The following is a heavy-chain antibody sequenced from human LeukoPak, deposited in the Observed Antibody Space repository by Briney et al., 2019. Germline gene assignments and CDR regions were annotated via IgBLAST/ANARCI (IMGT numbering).Heavy chain of an antibody. CDR2: ISSSGNT. Sequence: GGSLGLSCAASGFTFSRSAMTWVRQTPGKGLDWVSSISSSGNTYYADSVKGRFTISRDNSKIMLYLQMNSLRAEDTAVYYCVKGRISEDGLDFWGQGTLVTVSS. CDR1: GFTFSRSA. CDR3: VKGRISEDGLDF. J-gene: IGHJ4*02. V-gene: IGHV3-23*01. D-gene: IGHD6-13*01.